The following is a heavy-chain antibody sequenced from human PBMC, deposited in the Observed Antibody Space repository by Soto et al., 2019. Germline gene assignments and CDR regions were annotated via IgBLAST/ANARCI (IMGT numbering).Heavy chain of an antibody. CDR3: SRVSGGDYDGYGLDV. D-gene: IGHD4-17*01. CDR1: GGSISSDNW. CDR2: IYHSGRT. J-gene: IGHJ6*02. Sequence: QVQLQKSGPGLVRPSETLSLTCAVSGGSISSDNWWTWVRQAPGMGLEWIGEIYHSGRTNYNPSLNSRATISEDKSKNQFSLNLRSATAAETAVYYCSRVSGGDYDGYGLDVWGQGTTVTVSS. V-gene: IGHV4-4*02.